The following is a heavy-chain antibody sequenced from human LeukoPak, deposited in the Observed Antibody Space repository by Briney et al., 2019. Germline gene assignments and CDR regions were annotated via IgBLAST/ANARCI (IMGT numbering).Heavy chain of an antibody. D-gene: IGHD5-24*01. CDR2: INPNSGGT. CDR1: GYTFTGYY. Sequence: GALVKVSCKASGYTFTGYYMHWLRQAPGQGLEWMGRINPNSGGTNYAQKFQGRVTMTRDTSISTAYMELSRLRSDDTAVYYCARPQTRDGYNFLGHWGQEPWSLSPQ. J-gene: IGHJ4*01. CDR3: ARPQTRDGYNFLGH. V-gene: IGHV1-2*06.